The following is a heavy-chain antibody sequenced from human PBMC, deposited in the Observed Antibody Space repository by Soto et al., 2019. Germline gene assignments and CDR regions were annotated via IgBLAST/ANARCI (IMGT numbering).Heavy chain of an antibody. CDR3: AKGTVGATNSAFDI. J-gene: IGHJ3*02. Sequence: EVQLVESGGGLVQPGRSLRLSCAASGFTFDDYAMHWVRQAPGKGLEWVSGISWDSGSIGYADSVKGRFTISRDNAKNSLYLQMNSLRAEDKALYYCAKGTVGATNSAFDIWGQGTMVTVSS. D-gene: IGHD1-26*01. CDR1: GFTFDDYA. CDR2: ISWDSGSI. V-gene: IGHV3-9*01.